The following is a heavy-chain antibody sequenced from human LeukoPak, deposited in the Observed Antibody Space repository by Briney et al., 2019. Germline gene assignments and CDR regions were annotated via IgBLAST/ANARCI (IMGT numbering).Heavy chain of an antibody. CDR2: ISYDGSNK. Sequence: SCKASGYTFTSYFIHWVRQAPGKGLEWVAVISYDGSNKYYADSVKGRFTISRDNSKNTLYLQMNSLRAEDTAVYYCAKTAIDYGDLYWFDPWGQGTLVTVSS. D-gene: IGHD4-17*01. J-gene: IGHJ5*02. CDR1: GYTFTSYF. CDR3: AKTAIDYGDLYWFDP. V-gene: IGHV3-30*18.